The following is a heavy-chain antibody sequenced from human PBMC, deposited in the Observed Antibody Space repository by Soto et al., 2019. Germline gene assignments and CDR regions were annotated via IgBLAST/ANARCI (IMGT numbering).Heavy chain of an antibody. Sequence: QVQLVESGGGVVQPGRSLRLSCAASGFTFSSYGMHWVRQAPGKGLEWVAVIWYDGSNKYYADSVKGRFTISRDNSKNXLYLQMNSLRAEDTAVYYGARGGRPTSYYYYGMDVWGQGTTVTVSS. J-gene: IGHJ6*02. CDR3: ARGGRPTSYYYYGMDV. CDR1: GFTFSSYG. V-gene: IGHV3-33*01. CDR2: IWYDGSNK.